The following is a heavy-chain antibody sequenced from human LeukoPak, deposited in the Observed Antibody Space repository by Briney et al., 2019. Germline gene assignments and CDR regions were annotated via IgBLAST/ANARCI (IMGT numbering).Heavy chain of an antibody. CDR2: IYYSGST. CDR3: AGVRSGRGDY. D-gene: IGHD3-10*01. Sequence: PSETLSLTCTVSGGSIRSYYWSWIRQPPGKGLEWIGYIYYSGSTNYNPSLKSRVSISVDTSKNQFSLKLSSVTAADTAVYYCAGVRSGRGDYWGQGTLVTVSS. J-gene: IGHJ4*02. CDR1: GGSIRSYY. V-gene: IGHV4-59*12.